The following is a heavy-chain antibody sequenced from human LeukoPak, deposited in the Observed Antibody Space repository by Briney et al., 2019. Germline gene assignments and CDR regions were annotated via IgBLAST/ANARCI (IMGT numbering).Heavy chain of an antibody. CDR2: IWYDGSKK. J-gene: IGHJ4*02. V-gene: IGHV3-33*08. CDR3: ATLSGDSHGYDY. Sequence: PGGSLRLSCAASGFIFSNYGVHWVRQAPGKGLEWVAVIWYDGSKKYYGDSVKGRFTISRDNSKNTLYLQINSLRAEDTAVYYCATLSGDSHGYDYWGLGTLVTVSS. D-gene: IGHD5-18*01. CDR1: GFIFSNYG.